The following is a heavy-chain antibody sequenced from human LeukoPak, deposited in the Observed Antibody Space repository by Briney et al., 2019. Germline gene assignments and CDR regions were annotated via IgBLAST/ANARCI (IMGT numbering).Heavy chain of an antibody. Sequence: PGGSLRLSCAASGFTFSSYGMHWVRQAPGKGLEWVAVISYDGSNKYYADSVKGRFTISRDNSKNTLYLQMNSLRAEDTAVYYCAKGPYSGYDYLPDYFDYWGQGTLVTVSS. CDR1: GFTFSSYG. CDR2: ISYDGSNK. J-gene: IGHJ4*02. D-gene: IGHD5-12*01. CDR3: AKGPYSGYDYLPDYFDY. V-gene: IGHV3-30*18.